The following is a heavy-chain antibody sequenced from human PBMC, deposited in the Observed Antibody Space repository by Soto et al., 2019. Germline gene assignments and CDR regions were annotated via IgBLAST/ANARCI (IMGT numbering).Heavy chain of an antibody. D-gene: IGHD5-12*01. V-gene: IGHV3-23*01. Sequence: EVQLLESGGGLVQPGGSLRLSCAVSGLTFTKYAMSWVRQAPGKGLEWVSAISGSGSATHYADSVKGRFTISRDNSKNTLSLQMNSLRVEDTAIYFCAKRSGFDSGLFDYWGQGTRVTVSS. CDR2: ISGSGSAT. CDR3: AKRSGFDSGLFDY. CDR1: GLTFTKYA. J-gene: IGHJ4*02.